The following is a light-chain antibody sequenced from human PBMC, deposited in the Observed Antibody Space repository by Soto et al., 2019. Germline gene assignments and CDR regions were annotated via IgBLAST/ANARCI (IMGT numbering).Light chain of an antibody. J-gene: IGKJ1*01. CDR3: QQANSFPWT. Sequence: DIQMTQSPSSVSASVVDRVAITCRASQDMSSWLAWYQQKPGKAPKLLIYAASSLQSGVPSRFNGSASGTDFTLTISSLQPEDFATYYCQQANSFPWTFGQGTKVDVK. CDR1: QDMSSW. V-gene: IGKV1-12*01. CDR2: AAS.